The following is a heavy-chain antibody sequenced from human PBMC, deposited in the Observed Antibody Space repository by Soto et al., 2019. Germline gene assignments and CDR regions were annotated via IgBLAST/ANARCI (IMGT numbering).Heavy chain of an antibody. Sequence: SETMSLTCTVAGGSISSGGYYWSRIRKHPGKGLEWIGYIYYSGSTYYNPSLKSRVTISVDTSKNQFSLKLSPVTAADTAVYYCARGGGRRIGRKSNSGMDVWGQGTTVTVSS. V-gene: IGHV4-31*03. J-gene: IGHJ6*02. CDR2: IYYSGST. CDR1: GGSISSGGYY. D-gene: IGHD2-15*01. CDR3: ARGGGRRIGRKSNSGMDV.